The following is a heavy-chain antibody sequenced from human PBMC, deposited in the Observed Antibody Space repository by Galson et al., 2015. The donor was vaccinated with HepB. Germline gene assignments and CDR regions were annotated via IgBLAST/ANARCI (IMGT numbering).Heavy chain of an antibody. CDR1: GCTVYACA. CDR3: ANQSTFYFDSSPSWGWFDP. J-gene: IGHJ5*02. D-gene: IGHD3-22*01. V-gene: IGHV3-23*01. Sequence: SLRLSCAVSGCTVYACATSWVRQAPGKGLEWVSTISGSGENTFYADSMKGRFTISRDNSKNTLYLQMNNLRLEDTAVYYCANQSTFYFDSSPSWGWFDPWGQGTLVTVSS. CDR2: ISGSGENT.